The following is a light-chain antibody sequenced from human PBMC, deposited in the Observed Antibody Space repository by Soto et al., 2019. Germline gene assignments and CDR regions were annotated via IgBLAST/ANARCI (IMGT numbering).Light chain of an antibody. J-gene: IGKJ1*01. V-gene: IGKV1-17*01. CDR2: AAS. Sequence: DIQMTQSPSSLSASVGDRVTITCRASQDIRNNLDWYQQKPGKAPKRLIYAASSLQSGVPSRFSGSGSGTEFTLTISSLQPEHFATYYCLQHNDYPWTFGQGTKVDIK. CDR1: QDIRNN. CDR3: LQHNDYPWT.